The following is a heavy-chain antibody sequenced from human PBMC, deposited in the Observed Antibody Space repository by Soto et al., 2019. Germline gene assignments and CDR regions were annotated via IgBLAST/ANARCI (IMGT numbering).Heavy chain of an antibody. CDR1: GYTFTGYY. CDR2: INPNSGGK. V-gene: IGHV1-2*02. D-gene: IGHD3-16*01. CDR3: ARTLAYGGVIYFDI. J-gene: IGHJ4*01. Sequence: ASVKVSCKASGYTFTGYYIHWVRQAPGQGLQWMGWINPNSGGKNYAQEFQDRVTMTRDTSISTAYMELSRLTYDDTAVYYCARTLAYGGVIYFDIWGHGTLVTVSS.